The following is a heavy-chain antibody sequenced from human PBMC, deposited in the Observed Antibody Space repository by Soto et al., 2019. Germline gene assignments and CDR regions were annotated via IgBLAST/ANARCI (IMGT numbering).Heavy chain of an antibody. CDR2: IYYSERTSYNSGST. Sequence: QLQLQESGPGLVKPSETLSLTCTVSGDSMTSSSYYWCWIRQPPGKGLEWIGSIYYSERTSYNSGSTYYSPSLKSRVTISGDTSKSQFSLKLSSVTAADTAVYYCARHTRNQFDPWGQGTLVTVSS. V-gene: IGHV4-39*01. CDR3: ARHTRNQFDP. CDR1: GDSMTSSSYY. J-gene: IGHJ5*02.